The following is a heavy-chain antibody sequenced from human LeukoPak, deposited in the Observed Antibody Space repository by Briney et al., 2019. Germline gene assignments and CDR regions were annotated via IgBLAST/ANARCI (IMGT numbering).Heavy chain of an antibody. J-gene: IGHJ4*02. CDR2: ISGSGNDI. CDR3: GTHAGRTGSDD. V-gene: IGHV3-11*01. CDR1: GFIFSGYY. Sequence: GGSLRLSCATSGFIFSGYYMSWIRQAPGKGLQWVSYISGSGNDISYADSVKGRFTISRDNAKGSLYLQMNSLRAADTAVYYCGTHAGRTGSDDWGQGTLVTVSS. D-gene: IGHD3/OR15-3a*01.